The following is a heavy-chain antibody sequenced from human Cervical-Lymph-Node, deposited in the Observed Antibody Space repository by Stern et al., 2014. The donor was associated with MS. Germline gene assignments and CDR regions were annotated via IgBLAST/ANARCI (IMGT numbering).Heavy chain of an antibody. CDR2: ISSSSSYI. CDR1: GFTFSSYS. D-gene: IGHD2-2*01. V-gene: IGHV3-21*01. Sequence: EVQLVESGGGLVKPGGSLRLSCAASGFTFSSYSMNWVRQAPGKGLEWVSSISSSSSYIYYADSVKGRFTISRDNAKNSLYLQMNSLRAEDTAVYYCARGFVVVPAAIYYYYGMDVWGQGTTVTVSS. CDR3: ARGFVVVPAAIYYYYGMDV. J-gene: IGHJ6*02.